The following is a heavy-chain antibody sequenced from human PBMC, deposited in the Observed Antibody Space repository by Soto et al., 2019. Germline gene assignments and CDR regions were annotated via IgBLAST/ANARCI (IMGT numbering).Heavy chain of an antibody. J-gene: IGHJ6*02. CDR3: ASLRARYCSSTSCYKPYYYYGMDV. CDR1: GYSFTSYW. Sequence: PGESLKISCKGSGYSFTSYWISWVRQMPGKGLEWMGRIDPSDSYTNYSPSFQGHVTISADKSISTAYLQWSSLKASDTAMYYCASLRARYCSSTSCYKPYYYYGMDVWGQGTTVTVS. V-gene: IGHV5-10-1*01. D-gene: IGHD2-2*02. CDR2: IDPSDSYT.